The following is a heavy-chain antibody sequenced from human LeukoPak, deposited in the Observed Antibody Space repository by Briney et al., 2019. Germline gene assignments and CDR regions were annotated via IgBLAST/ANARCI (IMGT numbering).Heavy chain of an antibody. CDR3: ARDTMDSVTYCFDY. D-gene: IGHD2-2*03. Sequence: ASVKVSCKASGYTFTGYYIHWVGQAPGQGLEWMGWINPSSGGRNYAQKFQGRVTMTRDTSISTAYMELSRLRSDDTAVYYCARDTMDSVTYCFDYWGRGTLVTVSS. J-gene: IGHJ4*02. V-gene: IGHV1-2*02. CDR1: GYTFTGYY. CDR2: INPSSGGR.